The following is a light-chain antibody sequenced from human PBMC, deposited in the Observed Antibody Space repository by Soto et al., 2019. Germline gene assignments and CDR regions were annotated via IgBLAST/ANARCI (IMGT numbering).Light chain of an antibody. Sequence: DIQMTQSPSSLSASVGDRITITCRASQSINAYLNWYQHKPGKAPKLLIFAPSTLQTGVPSRCSGSGSGTHLTLTISGLQPEDFAPDYCPQTFSSPYTVAQGTKLVI. CDR1: QSINAY. CDR2: APS. V-gene: IGKV1-39*01. J-gene: IGKJ2*01. CDR3: PQTFSSPYT.